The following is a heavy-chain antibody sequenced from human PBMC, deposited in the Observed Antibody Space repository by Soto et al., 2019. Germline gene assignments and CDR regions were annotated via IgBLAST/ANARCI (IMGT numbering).Heavy chain of an antibody. V-gene: IGHV1-18*04. D-gene: IGHD3-3*01. Sequence: ASVKVSCKASGYTFTSYGISWVRQAPGQGLEWMGWISAYNGNTNYAQKLQGRVTMTTDTSTSTAYMELRSLRSDDTAVYYCARDRRLWDFWSGYSWFDPWGQGTLVTVS. CDR2: ISAYNGNT. CDR3: ARDRRLWDFWSGYSWFDP. CDR1: GYTFTSYG. J-gene: IGHJ5*02.